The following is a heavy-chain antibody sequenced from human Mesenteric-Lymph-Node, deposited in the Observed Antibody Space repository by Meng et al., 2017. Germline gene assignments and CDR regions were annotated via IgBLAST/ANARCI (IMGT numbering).Heavy chain of an antibody. CDR1: GGSFSGYY. CDR2: INHSGST. D-gene: IGHD3-10*01. J-gene: IGHJ4*02. CDR3: AREAGSNGLDY. V-gene: IGHV4-34*01. Sequence: SETLSLTCAVYGGSFSGYYWSWIRQPPGKGLEWIGEINHSGSTNYNPSLKSRVTISVDTSKNQFSLKLSSVTAADTAVYYCAREAGSNGLDYWDQGTLVTVSS.